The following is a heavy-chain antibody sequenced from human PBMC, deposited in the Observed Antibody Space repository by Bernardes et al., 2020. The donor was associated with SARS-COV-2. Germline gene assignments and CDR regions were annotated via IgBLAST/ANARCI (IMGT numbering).Heavy chain of an antibody. CDR3: AKELNWNHFDY. Sequence: VGSLRLSCAASGFTFSSYSMNWVRQAPGKGLEWVAFIRNDGINKYYADSVKGRFTISRDNSKNTLYLQMNSLRTEDTAVYYCAKELNWNHFDYWGQGSLVTVSS. D-gene: IGHD1-20*01. J-gene: IGHJ4*02. CDR2: IRNDGINK. V-gene: IGHV3-30*02. CDR1: GFTFSSYS.